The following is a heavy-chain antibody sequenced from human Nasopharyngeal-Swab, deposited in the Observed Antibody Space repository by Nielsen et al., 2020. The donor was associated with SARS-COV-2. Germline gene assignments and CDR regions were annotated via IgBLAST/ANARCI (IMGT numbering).Heavy chain of an antibody. CDR1: GGSISSYY. J-gene: IGHJ4*02. CDR3: ARGTTIFGVVITPFDY. CDR2: IYYSGST. V-gene: IGHV4-59*13. D-gene: IGHD3-3*01. Sequence: SETLSLTCTVSGGSISSYYWSWIRQPPGKGLEWIGYIYYSGSTNYNPSLKSRVTISVDTSKNQFSLKLSSVTAADTAVYYCARGTTIFGVVITPFDYWGQGTLATVSS.